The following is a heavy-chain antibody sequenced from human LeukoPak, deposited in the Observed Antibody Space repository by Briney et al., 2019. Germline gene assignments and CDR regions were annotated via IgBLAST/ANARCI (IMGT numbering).Heavy chain of an antibody. D-gene: IGHD5-24*01. Sequence: ASVKVSCKASGYTFTSYDINWVQQATGQGLEWMGYMNPNSGKTEYAQKFQGRVTMTADTSISTAYMELSSLTSEDTAVYYCARELRRDAYWGQGTLVTVSS. CDR3: ARELRRDAY. CDR2: MNPNSGKT. CDR1: GYTFTSYD. J-gene: IGHJ4*02. V-gene: IGHV1-8*01.